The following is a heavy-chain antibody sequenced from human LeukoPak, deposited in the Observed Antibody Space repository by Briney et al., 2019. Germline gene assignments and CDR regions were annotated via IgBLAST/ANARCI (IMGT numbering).Heavy chain of an antibody. D-gene: IGHD3-10*01. CDR3: AREGATYYYGSASDAFDI. CDR1: GYTFTSYA. Sequence: ASVKVSFKASGYTFTSYAMHWVRQAPGQRLEWMGWINADNGNTKYSQKFQGRVTITRDTSASTAYMELSSLRSEDTAVYYCAREGATYYYGSASDAFDIWGQGTMVTVSS. V-gene: IGHV1-3*01. J-gene: IGHJ3*02. CDR2: INADNGNT.